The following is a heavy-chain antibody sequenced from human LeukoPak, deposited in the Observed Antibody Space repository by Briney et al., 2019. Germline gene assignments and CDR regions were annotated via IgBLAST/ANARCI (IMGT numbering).Heavy chain of an antibody. D-gene: IGHD3-3*01. Sequence: ASVKVSCKVSGYTLTELSMHWVRQAPGKGLEWMGWMNPNSGNTGYAQKFQGRVTMTRNTSISTAYMELSSLRSEDTAVYYCARGGILGDFWSGYWNYYYGMDVWGQGTTVTVSS. CDR2: MNPNSGNT. CDR3: ARGGILGDFWSGYWNYYYGMDV. V-gene: IGHV1-8*01. J-gene: IGHJ6*02. CDR1: GYTLTELS.